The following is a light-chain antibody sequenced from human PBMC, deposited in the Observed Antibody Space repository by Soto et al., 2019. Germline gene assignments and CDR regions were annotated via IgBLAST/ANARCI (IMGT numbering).Light chain of an antibody. V-gene: IGLV2-14*03. CDR1: SDDVGGYNY. Sequence: QSVLTQPASVSGSPGQSITFSCTGTSDDVGGYNYVSWYQQHSGKAPKLIIFEVSNRPSGVSDRFSGSKSGNTASLTISGLQPEDEADYFCSSYPSYYTRVFGKGTKVTVL. CDR3: SSYPSYYTRV. J-gene: IGLJ1*01. CDR2: EVS.